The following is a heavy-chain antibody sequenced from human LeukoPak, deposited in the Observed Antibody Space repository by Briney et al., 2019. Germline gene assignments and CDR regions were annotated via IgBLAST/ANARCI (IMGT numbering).Heavy chain of an antibody. D-gene: IGHD3-10*01. V-gene: IGHV3-11*06. CDR2: ISSRSSYT. Sequence: GGSLRLSCAASGFTFSDYYMSWIRQAPGKGLEWVSYISSRSSYTKYADSVKGRFTISRDNAKNSLYLQMNSLRAEDTALYYCARDSGPGTFGWDMDVWGQGTTVTVSS. J-gene: IGHJ6*02. CDR3: ARDSGPGTFGWDMDV. CDR1: GFTFSDYY.